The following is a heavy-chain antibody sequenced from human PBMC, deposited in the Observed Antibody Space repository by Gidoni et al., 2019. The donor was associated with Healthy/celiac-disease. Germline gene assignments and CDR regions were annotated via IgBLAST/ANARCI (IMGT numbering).Heavy chain of an antibody. D-gene: IGHD6-19*01. V-gene: IGHV4-59*01. CDR2: IYYSGST. Sequence: QVQLQESGPGLVTPSETLSLTCTVPGGSISSYYWSWIRQPPGKGLEWIGYIYYSGSTNYNPALKSRVTISVDTSKNQFSLKLSSVTAADTAVYYCARRSSGPAYYYGMDVWGQGTTVTVSS. CDR1: GGSISSYY. CDR3: ARRSSGPAYYYGMDV. J-gene: IGHJ6*02.